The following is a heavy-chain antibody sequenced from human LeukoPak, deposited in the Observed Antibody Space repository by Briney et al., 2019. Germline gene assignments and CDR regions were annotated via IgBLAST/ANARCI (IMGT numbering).Heavy chain of an antibody. CDR3: ARFETNDYGTSQNWFDP. Sequence: PSETLSLTCTVSGGSISSYYWSWIRQPPGKGLEWIGYIYYSGSTNYNPSLKSRVTISVDTSKNQFSLKLSSVTAADTAVYYCARFETNDYGTSQNWFDPWGQGTLVTVSS. CDR1: GGSISSYY. V-gene: IGHV4-59*12. J-gene: IGHJ5*02. CDR2: IYYSGST. D-gene: IGHD4-17*01.